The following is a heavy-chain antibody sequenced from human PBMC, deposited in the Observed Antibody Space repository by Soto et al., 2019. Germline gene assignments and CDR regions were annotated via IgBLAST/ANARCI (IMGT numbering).Heavy chain of an antibody. D-gene: IGHD6-13*01. CDR3: AAAGTDFYYYYGMDV. J-gene: IGHJ6*02. Sequence: SETLSLTCTVSGGSISSYYWSWIRQPPGKGLEWIGYIYYSGSTNYNPSLKSRVTISVDTSKNQFSLKLSSVTAADTAVYYCAAAGTDFYYYYGMDVWGQGTTVTVSS. V-gene: IGHV4-59*01. CDR1: GGSISSYY. CDR2: IYYSGST.